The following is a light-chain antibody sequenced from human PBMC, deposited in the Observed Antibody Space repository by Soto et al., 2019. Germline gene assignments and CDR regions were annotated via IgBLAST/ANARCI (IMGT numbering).Light chain of an antibody. V-gene: IGKV3-20*01. J-gene: IGKJ4*01. CDR1: QAVSSIL. CDR3: QQHGTSPI. CDR2: GAS. Sequence: EVVLTQSPGTLSLSPGERATLSCRASQAVSSILLAWYQQKPGQAPRLLIYGASSRATGIPDRFSGSGSGTDFTLTVSRLEPEEFAVYYCQQHGTSPIFGGGTKVDIK.